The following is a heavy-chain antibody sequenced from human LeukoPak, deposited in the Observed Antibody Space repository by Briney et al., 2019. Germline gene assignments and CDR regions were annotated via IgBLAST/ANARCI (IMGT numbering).Heavy chain of an antibody. CDR1: GFTFSSYS. CDR2: ISSSSTI. D-gene: IGHD3-3*01. J-gene: IGHJ5*02. Sequence: PGGSLRLSCAASGFTFSSYSMNWVRQAPGKGLEWVSYISSSSTIYYADSVKGRFTISRDNAKNSLYLQMNSLRAEDTAVYYCARDAEVGTLFGVLSRYNWFDPWGQGALVTVSS. V-gene: IGHV3-48*01. CDR3: ARDAEVGTLFGVLSRYNWFDP.